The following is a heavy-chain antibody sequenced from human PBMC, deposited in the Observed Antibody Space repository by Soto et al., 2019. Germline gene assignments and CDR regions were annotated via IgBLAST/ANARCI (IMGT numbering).Heavy chain of an antibody. J-gene: IGHJ4*02. V-gene: IGHV3-30*18. D-gene: IGHD4-4*01. CDR2: ISYDGSNK. CDR1: GFTFSSYG. Sequence: GGSLRLSCAASGFTFSSYGMHWVRQAPGKGLEWVAVISYDGSNKYYADSVKGRFSISRDNSKNTLYLQMNSLRAEDTAVYYCAKEWVPLQRRQFSCFDYWGQGTLVTVSS. CDR3: AKEWVPLQRRQFSCFDY.